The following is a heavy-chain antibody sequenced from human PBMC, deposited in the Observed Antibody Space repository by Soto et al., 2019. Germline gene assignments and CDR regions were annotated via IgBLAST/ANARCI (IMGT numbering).Heavy chain of an antibody. CDR1: GFTFSNYA. D-gene: IGHD3-10*01. CDR3: AKQRADFGSGSDTFYLDN. V-gene: IGHV3-23*01. J-gene: IGHJ4*02. Sequence: EVQVLESGGGLVQPGGSLRLSCVASGFTFSNYAMTWVRQAPGKGMEWVSAIRGNGGETFYADSVKGRFAVSRDNSNNTLYLQMDSLSAEDTAVYYCAKQRADFGSGSDTFYLDNWGQGSLVTVSS. CDR2: IRGNGGET.